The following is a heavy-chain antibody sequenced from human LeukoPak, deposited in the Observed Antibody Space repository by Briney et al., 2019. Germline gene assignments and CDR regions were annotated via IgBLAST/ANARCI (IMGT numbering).Heavy chain of an antibody. CDR2: IWYDGSNK. Sequence: GRSLRPSCAASGFTFSSYGMHWVRQAPGKGLEWVAVIWYDGSNKFYADSVKGRFTISGDNSKNTLYLQMNSLRAEDTAVYYCARNQRYFDYWGQGTLVTVSS. CDR3: ARNQRYFDY. D-gene: IGHD1-14*01. CDR1: GFTFSSYG. J-gene: IGHJ4*02. V-gene: IGHV3-33*01.